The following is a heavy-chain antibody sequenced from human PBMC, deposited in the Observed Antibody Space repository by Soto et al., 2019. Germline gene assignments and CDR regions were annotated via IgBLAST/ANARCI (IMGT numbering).Heavy chain of an antibody. Sequence: SDTLSITCTVSGGSISSCGYYWSWIRQHPGKGLEWIGYIYYSGSTYYNPSLKSRVTISVDTSKNQFSLKLSSVTAADTAVYYCARDAEGDNDSSGWYFSFAYWGKGTLATVSS. V-gene: IGHV4-31*03. CDR1: GGSISSCGYY. D-gene: IGHD6-19*01. J-gene: IGHJ4*02. CDR3: ARDAEGDNDSSGWYFSFAY. CDR2: IYYSGST.